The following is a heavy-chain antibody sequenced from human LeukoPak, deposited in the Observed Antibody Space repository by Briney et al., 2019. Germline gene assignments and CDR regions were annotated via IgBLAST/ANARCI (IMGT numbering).Heavy chain of an antibody. CDR1: GGSISSGDYY. J-gene: IGHJ4*02. CDR2: IYYSGST. CDR3: ASGGDFWSGYFDY. V-gene: IGHV4-30-4*08. D-gene: IGHD3-3*01. Sequence: SETLSLTCTVSGGSISSGDYYWSWIRQPPGKGLEWIGYIYYSGSTYYNPSLKSRVTISVDTSKNQFSLKLSSVTAADTAVYYCASGGDFWSGYFDYWGQGTLVTVSS.